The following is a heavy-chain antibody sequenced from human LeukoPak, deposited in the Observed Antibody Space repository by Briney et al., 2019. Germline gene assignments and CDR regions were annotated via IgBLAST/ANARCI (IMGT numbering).Heavy chain of an antibody. CDR3: ARDGDGRGYSYGFNY. Sequence: GGSLRLSCAASGFTFSSYSMNWVRQAPGKGLEWVSSISSSSSYIYYADSVKGRFTISRDNAKNSLYLQMNSLRAEDTAVYYCARDGDGRGYSYGFNYWGQGTLVTVSS. CDR2: ISSSSSYI. D-gene: IGHD5-18*01. J-gene: IGHJ4*02. CDR1: GFTFSSYS. V-gene: IGHV3-21*01.